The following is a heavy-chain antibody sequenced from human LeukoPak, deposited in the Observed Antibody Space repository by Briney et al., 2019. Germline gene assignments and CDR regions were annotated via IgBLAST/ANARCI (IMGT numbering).Heavy chain of an antibody. CDR1: GFSVTSASHY. D-gene: IGHD4-23*01. CDR3: TRHHDYGDKIDY. V-gene: IGHV4-39*01. J-gene: IGHJ4*02. CDR2: IHYSGST. Sequence: SETLSLTCTVSGFSVTSASHYWAWIRQPPGKGLEWIVSIHYSGSTYDSPALKSQLTISGYTSKSQFSLKLTLVTAADTAVYYCTRHHDYGDKIDYWGQGTLVTVSS.